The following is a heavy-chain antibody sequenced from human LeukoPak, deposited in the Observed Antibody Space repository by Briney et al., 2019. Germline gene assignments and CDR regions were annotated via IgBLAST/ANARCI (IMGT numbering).Heavy chain of an antibody. D-gene: IGHD4-17*01. CDR3: ARDRGYGDYEYYFDY. CDR2: IYTSGST. V-gene: IGHV4-4*07. J-gene: IGHJ4*02. CDR1: GGSISSYY. Sequence: PSETLSLTCTVSGGSISSYYCSWIWQPAREGLEWIGRIYTSGSTNYNPTLKSRVTISVDKSKNQFSLKLSSVTAADTAVYYCARDRGYGDYEYYFDYWGQGTLVTVSS.